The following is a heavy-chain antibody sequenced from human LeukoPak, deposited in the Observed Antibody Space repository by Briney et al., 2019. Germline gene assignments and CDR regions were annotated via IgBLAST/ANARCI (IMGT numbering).Heavy chain of an antibody. Sequence: GGSLKISCKGSGYSFTTYWIGWVRQMPGKGLEWMGIIYPGDSDTRYSPSFQGQVTISADKSISTAYLQWSSLKASDTAIYYCARQAATAYDYFDYWGQGTLVTVSS. CDR3: ARQAATAYDYFDY. J-gene: IGHJ4*02. D-gene: IGHD1-1*01. V-gene: IGHV5-51*01. CDR1: GYSFTTYW. CDR2: IYPGDSDT.